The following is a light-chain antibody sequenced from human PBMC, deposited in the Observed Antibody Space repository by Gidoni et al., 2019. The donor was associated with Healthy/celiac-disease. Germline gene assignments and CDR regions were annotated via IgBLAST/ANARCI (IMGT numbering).Light chain of an antibody. J-gene: IGKJ2*01. CDR3: QRLNSYPVT. CDR2: AAS. V-gene: IGKV1-9*01. CDR1: QGISSY. Sequence: DIQLTQSPSFLSTSVGDRVTITCRASQGISSYLDWYQQKPGKAPKLLIYAASTLQSGVPSRFSGSGSGTEFTLTISSLQPEDFATYYCQRLNSYPVTFGQGTKLEIK.